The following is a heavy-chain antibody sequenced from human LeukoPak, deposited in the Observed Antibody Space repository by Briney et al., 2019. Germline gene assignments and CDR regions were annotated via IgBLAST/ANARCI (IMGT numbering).Heavy chain of an antibody. CDR2: ISGDGSTT. J-gene: IGHJ4*02. D-gene: IGHD6-19*01. V-gene: IGHV3-43*02. CDR3: AKDAVRYSSGWDFDY. Sequence: GGSLRLSCAASGFTFNDYAMHWVRQCPGKGLEWVSLISGDGSTTNYADSVKGRFTISRDNSKNSLYLQMNSLRTEDTALYYCAKDAVRYSSGWDFDYWGQGTLVTVSS. CDR1: GFTFNDYA.